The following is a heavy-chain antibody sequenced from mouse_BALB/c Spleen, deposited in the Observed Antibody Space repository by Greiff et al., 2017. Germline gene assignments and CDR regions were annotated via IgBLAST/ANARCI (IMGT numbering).Heavy chain of an antibody. CDR2: INPGSGGT. Sequence: VQRVESGAELVRPGTSVKVSCKASGYAFTNYLIEWVKQRPGQGLEWIGVINPGSGGTNYNEKFKGKATLTADKSSSTAYMQLSSLTSDDSAVYFCARSSANWDEGDWGQGTTLTVSS. V-gene: IGHV1-54*01. CDR1: GYAFTNYL. D-gene: IGHD4-1*01. J-gene: IGHJ2*01. CDR3: ARSSANWDEGD.